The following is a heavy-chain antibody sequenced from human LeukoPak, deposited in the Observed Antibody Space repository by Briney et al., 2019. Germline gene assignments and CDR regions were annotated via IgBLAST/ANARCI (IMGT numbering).Heavy chain of an antibody. CDR2: IYYSGST. V-gene: IGHV4-39*01. CDR1: GGSISSSSYY. J-gene: IGHJ1*01. Sequence: SETLSLTCTVSGGSISSSSYYWGWIRQPPGKWLEWIGSIYYSGSTYYNPSLKSRVTISVDTSKNQFSLKLSSVTAADTAVYYCARHSPGHGYFQHWGQGTLVTVSS. CDR3: ARHSPGHGYFQH.